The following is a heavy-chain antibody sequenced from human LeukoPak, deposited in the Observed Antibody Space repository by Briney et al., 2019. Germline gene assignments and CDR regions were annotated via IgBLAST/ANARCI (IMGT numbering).Heavy chain of an antibody. CDR1: GFAFDEHG. CDR2: INWSGGST. V-gene: IGHV3-20*04. CDR3: ARAPITSPFYFDY. D-gene: IGHD2-2*01. J-gene: IGHJ4*02. Sequence: GGSLRLSCTASGFAFDEHGMSWVRQVPGKGLEWVSGINWSGGSTGYADPLRGRFTISRDNAKNSLCLQMDSLRAEDTALYYCARAPITSPFYFDYWGQGTLVTVSS.